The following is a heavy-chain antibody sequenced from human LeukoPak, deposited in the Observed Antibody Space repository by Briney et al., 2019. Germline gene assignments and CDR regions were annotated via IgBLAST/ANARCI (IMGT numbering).Heavy chain of an antibody. J-gene: IGHJ4*02. D-gene: IGHD6-13*01. CDR1: GYTFIGYY. Sequence: ASVKVSCKASGYTFIGYYMHWVRQAPGQGLEWMGRINPNSGGTNYAQKFQGRVTMARDTSISTAYMELSRLRSDDTAVYYCARDGYSSSWEDVYWGQGTLVTVSS. CDR2: INPNSGGT. CDR3: ARDGYSSSWEDVY. V-gene: IGHV1-2*06.